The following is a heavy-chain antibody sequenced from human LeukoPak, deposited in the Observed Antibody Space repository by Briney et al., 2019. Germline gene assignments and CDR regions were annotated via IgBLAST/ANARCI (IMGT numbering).Heavy chain of an antibody. Sequence: GAPVKVSCKASGYTFTGYYMHWVRQAPGQGLEWMGWINPNSGGTNYAQRFQGRVTMTRDTSISTAYMELSRLRSDDTAVYYCARDPAVETFDYWGQGTLVTVSS. V-gene: IGHV1-2*02. CDR1: GYTFTGYY. CDR3: ARDPAVETFDY. D-gene: IGHD6-19*01. CDR2: INPNSGGT. J-gene: IGHJ4*02.